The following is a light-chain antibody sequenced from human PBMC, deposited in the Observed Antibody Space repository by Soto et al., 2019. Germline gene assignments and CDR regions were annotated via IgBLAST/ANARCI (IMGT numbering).Light chain of an antibody. V-gene: IGKV1-5*03. J-gene: IGKJ1*01. CDR1: QSISSW. Sequence: DIQMTQSPSTLSASVGDRVTITCRASQSISSWLAWYQQKPGEAPKLLIYKAFSLESGVPSRFSGSGSGTEFTLTISSLQPDDFATYYCQQYNSYPWTFGQGTKVEIK. CDR3: QQYNSYPWT. CDR2: KAF.